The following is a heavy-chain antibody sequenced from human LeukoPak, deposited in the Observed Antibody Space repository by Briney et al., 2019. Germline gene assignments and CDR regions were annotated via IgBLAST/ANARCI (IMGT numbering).Heavy chain of an antibody. D-gene: IGHD3-16*01. J-gene: IGHJ4*02. CDR3: ARVKSRAFPYLYCDY. Sequence: SVKVACKASGYTFTGYYMHWDRQAPEHGLEWMGRTNPIIAETNYTQKLQGRATTTTDTSISPAYMWRSRLRSAAPAMYECARVKSRAFPYLYCDYWGQRTLVTVSS. CDR1: GYTFTGYY. CDR2: TNPIIAET. V-gene: IGHV1-2*06.